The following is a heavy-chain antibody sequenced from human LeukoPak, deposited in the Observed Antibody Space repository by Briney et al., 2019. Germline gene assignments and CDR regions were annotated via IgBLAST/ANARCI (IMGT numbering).Heavy chain of an antibody. J-gene: IGHJ6*03. CDR1: GFTFSSYG. CDR2: ISGSGGST. Sequence: HPGGSLRLSCAASGFTFSSYGMSWVRQAPGKGLEWVSAISGSGGSTYYADSVKGRFTISRDNSKNTLYLQMNSLRAEDTAVYYCAKARYYYDSSVYHSDNNYYYYMDVWGKGTTVTVSS. D-gene: IGHD3-22*01. CDR3: AKARYYYDSSVYHSDNNYYYYMDV. V-gene: IGHV3-23*01.